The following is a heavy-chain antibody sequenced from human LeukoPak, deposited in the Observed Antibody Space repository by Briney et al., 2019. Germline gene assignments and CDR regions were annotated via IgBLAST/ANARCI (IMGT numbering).Heavy chain of an antibody. CDR2: IYYTGTT. J-gene: IGHJ5*02. CDR1: GGSISSAAYY. Sequence: SETLSLTCTVSGGSISSAAYYWGWVRQPPGKGLDWIGSIYYTGTTYYSPSLQTRATLSFDTSKNQFSLKLTSVTAADTAVYFCARRPIAAGNNWFDPWGQGTLVTVSS. D-gene: IGHD6-13*01. V-gene: IGHV4-39*01. CDR3: ARRPIAAGNNWFDP.